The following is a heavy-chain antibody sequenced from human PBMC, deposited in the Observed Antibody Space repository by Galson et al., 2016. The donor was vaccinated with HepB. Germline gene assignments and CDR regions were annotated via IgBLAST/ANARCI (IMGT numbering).Heavy chain of an antibody. Sequence: SLRLSCAASGFPFDEYALHWVRQAPGKGLEWVSGISWNSGTIVYADSVKGRFTISRDNAKSSLYLQMSSPTSEDTALYFCTRTAGGYYYGLGVWGQGTTVTVSS. CDR1: GFPFDEYA. J-gene: IGHJ6*02. V-gene: IGHV3-9*01. CDR3: TRTAGGYYYGLGV. D-gene: IGHD1-1*01. CDR2: ISWNSGTI.